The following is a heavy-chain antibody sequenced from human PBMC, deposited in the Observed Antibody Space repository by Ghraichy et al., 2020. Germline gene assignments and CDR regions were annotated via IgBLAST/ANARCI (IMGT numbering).Heavy chain of an antibody. CDR2: INHSGST. Sequence: SQTLSLTCAVSGGSFSGYYWSWIRQPPGKGLEWIGEINHSGSTNYNPSLKSRVTISVDTSKNQFSLKLSSVTAADTALYFCERASMEEYYYYCLDVWGQGTTVTVSS. D-gene: IGHD2/OR15-2a*01. CDR1: GGSFSGYY. V-gene: IGHV4-34*01. CDR3: ERASMEEYYYYCLDV. J-gene: IGHJ6*02.